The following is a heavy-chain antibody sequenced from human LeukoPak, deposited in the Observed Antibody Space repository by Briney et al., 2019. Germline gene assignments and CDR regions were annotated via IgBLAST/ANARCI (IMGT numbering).Heavy chain of an antibody. J-gene: IGHJ4*02. V-gene: IGHV3-53*01. CDR3: ASGEVGVRKYYSDPFHH. Sequence: PGGSLRLSCAVSGFTVSSNYMSRVRQAPGKGLEWVSILYSAGATYYADSVRGRFTIARDNSKNTVFLQMNSLRAEDTAVYYCASGEVGVRKYYSDPFHHWGQGTLVTVSS. D-gene: IGHD3-10*01. CDR1: GFTVSSNY. CDR2: LYSAGAT.